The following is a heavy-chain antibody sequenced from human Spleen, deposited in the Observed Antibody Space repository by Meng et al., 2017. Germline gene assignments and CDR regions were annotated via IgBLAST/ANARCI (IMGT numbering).Heavy chain of an antibody. CDR3: ARDLDSRGGSSFIFDY. Sequence: GSLSLTCAVSGYSISSGYYWGWIRQPPGKGLEWIGSIYHSGSTYYNPSLKSRVTISVDTSKNQFSLKLSSVTAADTAVYYCARDLDSRGGSSFIFDYWGQGTRVT. J-gene: IGHJ4*02. CDR1: GYSISSGYY. CDR2: IYHSGST. D-gene: IGHD6-6*01. V-gene: IGHV4-38-2*02.